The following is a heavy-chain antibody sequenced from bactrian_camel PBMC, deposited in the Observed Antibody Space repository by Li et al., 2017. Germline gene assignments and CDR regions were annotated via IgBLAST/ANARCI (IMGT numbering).Heavy chain of an antibody. CDR3: VQGVYWSTYGDIFRHQ. D-gene: IGHD8*01. J-gene: IGHJ4*01. CDR2: IDSDGST. CDR1: GYTDSSYC. V-gene: IGHV3S26*01. Sequence: VQLVESGGALVQPGGSLRLSCAASGYTDSSYCMGWFRQAPGKEREGVATIDSDGSTSYIPSVKGRFTISKDNGKNTLYLQLNSLATEDTAMYYCVQGVYWSTYGDIFRHQRGQGTQVTVS.